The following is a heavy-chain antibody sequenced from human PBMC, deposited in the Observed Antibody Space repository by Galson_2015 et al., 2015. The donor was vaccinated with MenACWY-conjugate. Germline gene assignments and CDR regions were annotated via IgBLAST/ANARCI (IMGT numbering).Heavy chain of an antibody. CDR2: VGTAGDP. V-gene: IGHV3-13*05. D-gene: IGHD3-10*01. J-gene: IGHJ6*02. CDR3: ARADRLSGAQVV. CDR1: GFTFRSYD. Sequence: SLRLSCAASGFTFRSYDIHWVRQLTGRSLEWVAVVGTAGDPHYPGSVKGRFTISRENAKNSVYLQMNGLSAGDTAVYFCARADRLSGAQVVWGQGTT.